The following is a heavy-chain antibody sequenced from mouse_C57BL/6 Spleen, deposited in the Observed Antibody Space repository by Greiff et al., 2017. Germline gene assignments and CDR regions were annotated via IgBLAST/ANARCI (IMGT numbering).Heavy chain of an antibody. V-gene: IGHV1-82*01. CDR1: GYAFSSSW. CDR3: ARGGASSGAMDY. Sequence: VQLQQSGPELVKPGASVKISCKASGYAFSSSWMNWVKQRPGKGLEWIGRIYPGDGDTNYNGKFKGKATLTADKSSSTAYMQLSSLTSEDSAVYFCARGGASSGAMDYWGQGTSVTVSS. CDR2: IYPGDGDT. D-gene: IGHD3-2*02. J-gene: IGHJ4*01.